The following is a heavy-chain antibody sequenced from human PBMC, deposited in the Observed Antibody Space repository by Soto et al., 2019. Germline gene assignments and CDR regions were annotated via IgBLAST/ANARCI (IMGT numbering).Heavy chain of an antibody. D-gene: IGHD1-1*01. V-gene: IGHV1-18*01. CDR2: ISAYNGNT. J-gene: IGHJ5*02. CDR3: ARELGIAWFDP. CDR1: GYTVTNYG. Sequence: QVQLVQSGAEVKKPGASVKVSCKASGYTVTNYGISWVRQAPGQGLEWMGWISAYNGNTNYAQKLQGRVTMTTDTSTSTAYIELKSLRSDDTAVYYCARELGIAWFDPWGQGTLVTVSS.